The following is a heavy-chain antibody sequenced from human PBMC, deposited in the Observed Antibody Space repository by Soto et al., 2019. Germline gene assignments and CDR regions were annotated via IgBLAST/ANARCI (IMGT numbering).Heavy chain of an antibody. CDR2: ISSGGTST. CDR3: AQGRTSGSFYTDFEY. D-gene: IGHD3-10*01. CDR1: GFTFSNYA. J-gene: IGHJ4*02. Sequence: EVQLLESGGGLVQPGGSLRLSCAASGFTFSNYAMNWVRPAPGKGLEWVSAISSGGTSTYYADSVKGRFTISRDNSKNTVYLQMNSLRAEDTAVYYCAQGRTSGSFYTDFEYWGQGTLVTVSS. V-gene: IGHV3-23*01.